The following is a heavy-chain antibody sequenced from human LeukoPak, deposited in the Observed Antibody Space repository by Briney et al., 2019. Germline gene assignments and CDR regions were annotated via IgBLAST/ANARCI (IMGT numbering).Heavy chain of an antibody. CDR3: ARDIGGSFYGRPFDY. CDR2: ISASLSTSGYNT. V-gene: IGHV3-23*01. Sequence: GGSLRLSCAASGFTFNTYAMSWVRQAPGKGLEYVSAISASLSTSGYNTNYADAGKGRLTISRDNAKNSLYLHMNSLRAEDTAICYCARDIGGSFYGRPFDYWGRGILVTVSS. D-gene: IGHD1-26*01. CDR1: GFTFNTYA. J-gene: IGHJ4*02.